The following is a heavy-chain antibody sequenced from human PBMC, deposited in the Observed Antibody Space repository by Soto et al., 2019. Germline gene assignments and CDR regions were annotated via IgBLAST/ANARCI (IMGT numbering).Heavy chain of an antibody. Sequence: QIQLVQSGSEVRMPGASVNVSCKASVYIFTTYSLTWVRQAPGQALEWMGWVSASNGKTNNAPKFEDRVTMTTDTSTTTAYMELRNLRSDDTAGYYCAREAFGVYASWFDPGGQGTLDTVSS. J-gene: IGHJ5*02. CDR2: VSASNGKT. CDR3: AREAFGVYASWFDP. CDR1: VYIFTTYS. V-gene: IGHV1-18*04. D-gene: IGHD2-2*01.